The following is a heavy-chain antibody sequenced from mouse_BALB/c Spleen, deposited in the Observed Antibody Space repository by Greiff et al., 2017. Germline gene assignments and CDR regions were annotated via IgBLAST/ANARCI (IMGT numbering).Heavy chain of an antibody. CDR2: INPYNGAT. CDR1: GYSFTGYY. CDR3: ARSGYSGYYFDY. V-gene: IGHV1-31*01. D-gene: IGHD3-1*01. Sequence: EVQLQQSGPELVKPGASVKISCKASGYSFTGYYMHWVKQSHVKSLEWIGRINPYNGATSYNQNFKDKASLTVDKSSSTAYMELHSLTSEDSAVYYCARSGYSGYYFDYWGQGTTLTVSS. J-gene: IGHJ2*01.